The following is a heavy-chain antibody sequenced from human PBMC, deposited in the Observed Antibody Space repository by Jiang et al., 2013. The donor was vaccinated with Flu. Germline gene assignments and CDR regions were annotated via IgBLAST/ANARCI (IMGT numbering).Heavy chain of an antibody. J-gene: IGHJ1*01. V-gene: IGHV4-59*01. D-gene: IGHD6-19*01. Sequence: GLVKPSETLSLTCTVPGGSISSYYWSWIRQPPGKGLEWIGYIYYSGTTNYNPSLKSRVTMSLDTSKNQFSLKLISMTAADTAVYYCARDRPSQWYFQHWGQGTLVTVSS. CDR2: IYYSGTT. CDR1: GGSISSYY. CDR3: ARDRPSQWYFQH.